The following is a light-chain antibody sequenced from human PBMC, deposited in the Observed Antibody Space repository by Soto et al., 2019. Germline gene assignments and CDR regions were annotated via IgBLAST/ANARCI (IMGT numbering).Light chain of an antibody. CDR2: WAS. V-gene: IGKV4-1*01. Sequence: DIVMTQSPDSLAVSLGERVTINCKSSQSVLYSSNNKKYLAWYQQKPGQPPKLLFYWASTRESGVPGRFSGSGSGTDFTLTISSLQAEDVAVYYCQQHYSNPLTFGGGTNVEIK. J-gene: IGKJ4*01. CDR1: QSVLYSSNNKKY. CDR3: QQHYSNPLT.